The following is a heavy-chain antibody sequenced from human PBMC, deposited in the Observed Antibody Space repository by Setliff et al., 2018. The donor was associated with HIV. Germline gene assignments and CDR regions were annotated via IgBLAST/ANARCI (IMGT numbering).Heavy chain of an antibody. V-gene: IGHV4-4*02. CDR2: ISHSGST. J-gene: IGHJ4*02. D-gene: IGHD5-12*01. CDR3: ARLYSPPRGFDF. CDR1: GGSISSSNW. Sequence: PSETLSLTCAVSGGSISSSNWWSWVRQPPGKGLEWIVEISHSGSTNYNPSLKSRVTISVDKSKNQFSLRLRAVTAADTAIYYCARLYSPPRGFDFWGQGTLVTVSS.